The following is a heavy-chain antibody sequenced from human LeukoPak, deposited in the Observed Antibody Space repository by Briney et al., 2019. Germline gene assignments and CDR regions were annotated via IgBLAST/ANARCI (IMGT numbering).Heavy chain of an antibody. Sequence: GGSLRLPCAASGFTFSSYWMHWVRQAPGKGLVWVSRINSDGSSTNYADSVKGRFTISRDNAKNTLYLQMNSLRAEDTAVYYCARENAGDRWFDPWGQGTLVTVSS. D-gene: IGHD2-21*02. CDR1: GFTFSSYW. V-gene: IGHV3-74*01. J-gene: IGHJ5*02. CDR2: INSDGSST. CDR3: ARENAGDRWFDP.